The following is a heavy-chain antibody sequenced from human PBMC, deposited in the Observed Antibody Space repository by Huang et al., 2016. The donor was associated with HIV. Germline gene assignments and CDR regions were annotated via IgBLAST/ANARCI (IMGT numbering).Heavy chain of an antibody. CDR1: GLTVSSNY. J-gene: IGHJ4*02. CDR2: NYSGGNT. Sequence: EVQLVESGGGLIQPGGSLRLSCAASGLTVSSNYMNWVRQAPGKGLEWVSLNYSGGNTYYADSVKGRFTISRDNFKNTLYLQMNSLGVDDTAVYFCARDDPYEIGSSSWYRAFDYWGQGTLVTVSS. V-gene: IGHV3-53*01. CDR3: ARDDPYEIGSSSWYRAFDY. D-gene: IGHD6-13*01.